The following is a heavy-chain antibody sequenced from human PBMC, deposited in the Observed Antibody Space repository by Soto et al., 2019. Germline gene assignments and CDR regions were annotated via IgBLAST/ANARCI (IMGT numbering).Heavy chain of an antibody. CDR3: ARGTGYYGSGSYSNGWFDP. Sequence: GGSLRLSCAASGFTFSSYDMHWVRQATGKGLEWVSAIGTAGDTYYPGSVKGRFTISRENAKNSLYLQMNSLRAGDTAVYYCARGTGYYGSGSYSNGWFDPWGQGTLVTVSS. V-gene: IGHV3-13*01. CDR1: GFTFSSYD. CDR2: IGTAGDT. D-gene: IGHD3-10*01. J-gene: IGHJ5*02.